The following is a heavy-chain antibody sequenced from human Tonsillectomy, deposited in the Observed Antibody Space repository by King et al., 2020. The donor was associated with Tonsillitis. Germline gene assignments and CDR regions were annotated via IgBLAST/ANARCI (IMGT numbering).Heavy chain of an antibody. D-gene: IGHD3-10*01. CDR1: GGSISSYY. J-gene: IGHJ4*02. V-gene: IGHV4-59*01. CDR2: IYYSGST. Sequence: VQLQESGPGLVKPSETLSLTCTVSGGSISSYYWSWIRQPPGKGLEWIGYIYYSGSTNYNPSLKSRVTISVDTSKNQFSLKLSSVTAADTAVYYCARESPPMVRGVTKPGYFDYWGQGTLVTVSS. CDR3: ARESPPMVRGVTKPGYFDY.